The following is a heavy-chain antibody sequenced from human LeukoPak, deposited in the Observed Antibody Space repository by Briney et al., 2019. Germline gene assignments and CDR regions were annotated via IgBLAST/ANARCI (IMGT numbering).Heavy chain of an antibody. V-gene: IGHV4-59*08. CDR3: TRAGPAVYWDFDL. CDR2: IYYGGST. J-gene: IGHJ2*01. CDR1: GGPISSYY. Sequence: PSETLSLTCTVSGGPISSYYWSGIRQPPGKGLEWIGYIYYGGSTNYNPSLKSRVTISVDTSKNQFSLKLSSVTATDTAMYYCTRAGPAVYWDFDLWGRGTLVTVSS.